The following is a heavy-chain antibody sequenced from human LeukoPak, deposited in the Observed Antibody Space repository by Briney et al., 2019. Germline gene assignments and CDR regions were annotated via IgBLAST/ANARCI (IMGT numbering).Heavy chain of an antibody. CDR1: GGSISSSDYY. D-gene: IGHD6-13*01. CDR2: IYYSGST. Sequence: SETPSLTCTVSGGSISSSDYYWSWIRQHPGKGLEWIGCIYYSGSTNYNPSLKSRVTISVDTSKNQFSLKLSSVTAADTAVYYCARHLGIAAAGPIDYWGQGTLVTVSS. J-gene: IGHJ4*02. V-gene: IGHV4-39*01. CDR3: ARHLGIAAAGPIDY.